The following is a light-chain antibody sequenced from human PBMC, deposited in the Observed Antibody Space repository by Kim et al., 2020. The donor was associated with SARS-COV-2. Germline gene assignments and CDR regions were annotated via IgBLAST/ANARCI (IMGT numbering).Light chain of an antibody. CDR3: AAWDGSLDGYV. J-gene: IGLJ1*01. CDR1: SSNIGSNT. V-gene: IGLV1-44*01. Sequence: GQGVTVSCSGSSSNIGSNTVKWYKQLPGTAPKLLIHSNNQRPSGVPDRFSGSKSGTSASLAISGLQSEDEADYYCAAWDGSLDGYVFGTGTQLTVL. CDR2: SNN.